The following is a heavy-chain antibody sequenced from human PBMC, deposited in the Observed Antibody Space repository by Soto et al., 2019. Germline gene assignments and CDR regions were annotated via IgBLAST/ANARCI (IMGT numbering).Heavy chain of an antibody. CDR1: GFTFSSYG. Sequence: GGSLRLSXAASGFTFSSYGMHWVRQAPGKGLEWVAVIWYDGSNKYYADSVKGRFTISRDNSKNTLYLQMNSLRAEDTAVYYCARLGGDFWSGPYYYYGMDVWGQGTTVTVSS. D-gene: IGHD3-3*01. J-gene: IGHJ6*02. CDR2: IWYDGSNK. CDR3: ARLGGDFWSGPYYYYGMDV. V-gene: IGHV3-33*01.